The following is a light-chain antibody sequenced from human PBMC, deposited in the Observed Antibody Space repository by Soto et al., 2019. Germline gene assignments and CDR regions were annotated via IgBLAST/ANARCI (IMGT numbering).Light chain of an antibody. CDR1: QSINNY. CDR3: QQRSNWPRT. V-gene: IGKV3-11*01. J-gene: IGKJ1*01. CDR2: DAS. Sequence: EIVLTQSPATLSLSPGGTATLSCRASQSINNYLAWYQQKPGQPPRLLIYDASNRATGIPARFRGSGSGTDFTLTIAGLEPEDFALYYCQQRSNWPRTFGQGTKV.